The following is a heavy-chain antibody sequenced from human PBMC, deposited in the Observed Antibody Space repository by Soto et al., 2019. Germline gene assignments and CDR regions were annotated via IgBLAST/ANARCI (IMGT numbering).Heavy chain of an antibody. J-gene: IGHJ4*02. CDR2: ISGSGGST. V-gene: IGHV3-23*01. Sequence: GGSLRLSCAASGFAFSSYAMSWVRQAPGKGLEWVSAISGSGGSTYYADSVKGRFIISRDNSKNTLYLQMNSLRAEDTAVYYCAKPRGAASYYFDYWGQGTLVTVSS. D-gene: IGHD2-15*01. CDR1: GFAFSSYA. CDR3: AKPRGAASYYFDY.